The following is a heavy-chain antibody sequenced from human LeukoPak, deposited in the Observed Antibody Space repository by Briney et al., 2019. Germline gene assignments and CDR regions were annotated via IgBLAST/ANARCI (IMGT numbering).Heavy chain of an antibody. CDR3: ATSQEYSSSSY. CDR2: ISYDGSNK. J-gene: IGHJ4*02. V-gene: IGHV3-30-3*01. Sequence: GGSLRLSCAASGFTLSSYAMHWVRQAPGKGLEWVAVISYDGSNKYYADSVKGRFTISRDNSKNTLYLQMNSLRAEDTAVYYCATSQEYSSSSYWGQGTLVTVSS. CDR1: GFTLSSYA. D-gene: IGHD6-6*01.